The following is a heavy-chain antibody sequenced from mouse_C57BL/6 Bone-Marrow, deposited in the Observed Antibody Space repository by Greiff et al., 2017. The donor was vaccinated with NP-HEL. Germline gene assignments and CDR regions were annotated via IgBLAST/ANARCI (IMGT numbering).Heavy chain of an antibody. CDR1: GYTFPSYW. Sequence: EVQVVESGTVLARPGASVKMSCKTSGYTFPSYWMHWVKQRPGQGLEWIGAIYPGNSDTSYNQKFKGKAKLTAVTSASTAYLELSSLTNEDSAVYYFTSDYSNYPGYFDVWGTGTTVTVSS. D-gene: IGHD2-5*01. V-gene: IGHV1-5*01. CDR3: TSDYSNYPGYFDV. CDR2: IYPGNSDT. J-gene: IGHJ1*03.